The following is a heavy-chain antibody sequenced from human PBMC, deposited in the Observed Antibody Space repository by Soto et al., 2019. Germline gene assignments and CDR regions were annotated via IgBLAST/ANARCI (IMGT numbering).Heavy chain of an antibody. CDR3: AKASVLLWFGTPLDY. V-gene: IGHV3-30*18. CDR2: ISYDGSNK. Sequence: QVQLVESGGGVVQPGRSLRLSCAASGFTFSSYGMHWVRQAPGKGLEWVAVISYDGSNKYYADSVKGRFTISRDNSKNTLYLQMNSLRAEDTAVYYCAKASVLLWFGTPLDYWGQGTLVTVSS. CDR1: GFTFSSYG. J-gene: IGHJ4*02. D-gene: IGHD3-10*01.